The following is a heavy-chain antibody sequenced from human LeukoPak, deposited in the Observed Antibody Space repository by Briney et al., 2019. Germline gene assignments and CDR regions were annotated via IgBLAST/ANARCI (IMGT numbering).Heavy chain of an antibody. V-gene: IGHV4-34*01. Sequence: SETLSLTCAVYGGSFSGYYWSWIRQPPGKGLEWIGEINHSGSTNYNPSLKSRVTISVDTSKNQFSLKLSSVTAADTAVYYCARVQYCSGGSCLRDTTYHLDYWGQGTLDTVSS. D-gene: IGHD2-15*01. CDR2: INHSGST. CDR1: GGSFSGYY. CDR3: ARVQYCSGGSCLRDTTYHLDY. J-gene: IGHJ4*02.